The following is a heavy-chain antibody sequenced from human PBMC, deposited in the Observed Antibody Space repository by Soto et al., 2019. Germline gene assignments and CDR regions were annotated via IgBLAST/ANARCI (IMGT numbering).Heavy chain of an antibody. CDR2: ISGSGGST. D-gene: IGHD2-2*01. CDR1: GFTFSSYA. J-gene: IGHJ5*02. CDR3: AKGGAQLLHYNWFDP. Sequence: EVQLLESGGGLVQPGGSLRLSCAASGFTFSSYAMSWVRQAPGKGLEWVSAISGSGGSTYYADSVKGRFTISRDNSKNMLYLQMNSLRAEDTAVYYCAKGGAQLLHYNWFDPWGQGTLVTVSS. V-gene: IGHV3-23*01.